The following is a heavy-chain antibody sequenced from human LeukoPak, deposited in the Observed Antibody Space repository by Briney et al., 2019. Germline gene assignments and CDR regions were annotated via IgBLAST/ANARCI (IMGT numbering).Heavy chain of an antibody. CDR1: GYSFTSYW. CDR2: IDPSDSYT. D-gene: IGHD3-10*01. CDR3: ARQDGIGELLVFDS. V-gene: IGHV5-10-1*01. Sequence: GESLKISCKGSGYSFTSYWISWVRQMPGKGLEWMGRIDPSDSYTNYSPSFHGHITISADKSISTAYLQWSSLKASDTAMYYCARQDGIGELLVFDSSGHGTLGTLSS. J-gene: IGHJ4*03.